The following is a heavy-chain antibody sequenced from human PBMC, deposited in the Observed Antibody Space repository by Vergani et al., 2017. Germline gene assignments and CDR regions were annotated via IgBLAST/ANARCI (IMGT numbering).Heavy chain of an antibody. Sequence: QVQLVQSGAEVKKPGSSVKVSCKASGGTFSSYAISWVRQAPGQGLEWMGGIIPIFGTANYAQKFQGRVTITRDMSTSTAYMELSSLRSEDTAVYYCAAGYYDFWSGYYFGAPGPTTERFDYWGQGTLVTVSS. D-gene: IGHD3-3*01. V-gene: IGHV1-69*06. J-gene: IGHJ4*02. CDR3: AAGYYDFWSGYYFGAPGPTTERFDY. CDR2: IIPIFGTA. CDR1: GGTFSSYA.